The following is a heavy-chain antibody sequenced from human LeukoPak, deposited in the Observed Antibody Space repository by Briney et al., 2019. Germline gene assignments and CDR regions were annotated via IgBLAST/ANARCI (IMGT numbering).Heavy chain of an antibody. CDR1: GYTFTGYY. Sequence: ASVKVSCEASGYTFTGYYMHWVRQAPGQGLEWMGWINPNSGGTNYAQKFQGRVTMTRDTSISTAYMELSRLPSDDTAVYYCARGAAAATIPYYYYFMDVWGKGTTVTVSS. D-gene: IGHD6-13*01. CDR3: ARGAAAATIPYYYYFMDV. J-gene: IGHJ6*03. CDR2: INPNSGGT. V-gene: IGHV1-2*02.